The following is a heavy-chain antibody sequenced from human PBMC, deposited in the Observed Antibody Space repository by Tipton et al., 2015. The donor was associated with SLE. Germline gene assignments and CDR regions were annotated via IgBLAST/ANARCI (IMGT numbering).Heavy chain of an antibody. CDR3: AACGTMVQGVYDAFDI. J-gene: IGHJ3*02. CDR2: ISTTGYN. V-gene: IGHV4-61*09. D-gene: IGHD3-10*01. CDR1: GDSIPSDAYH. Sequence: TLSLTCTVSGDSIPSDAYHWTWIRQPAGEGLEWIGQISTTGYNTYAPSLRSRVSISVDTSKNQFSLKLSSVTAADTAVYYCAACGTMVQGVYDAFDIWGQGTMVTVSS.